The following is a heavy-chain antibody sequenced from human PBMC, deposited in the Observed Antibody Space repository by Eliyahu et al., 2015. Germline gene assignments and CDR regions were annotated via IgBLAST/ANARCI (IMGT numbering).Heavy chain of an antibody. V-gene: IGHV3-7*03. D-gene: IGHD3-10*01. J-gene: IGHJ5*02. CDR1: GFTFSSSW. CDR3: ATGGGFGYS. Sequence: EVQLVESGXGLVQPGGSLRLSXXAXGFTFSSSWMTWVRQAPGKGLEWVASIKQDGTDKYYVDSVKSRFTIARDNAKNSLYLQMNSLRAEDTAIYHCATGGGFGYSWGQGTLVTVSS. CDR2: IKQDGTDK.